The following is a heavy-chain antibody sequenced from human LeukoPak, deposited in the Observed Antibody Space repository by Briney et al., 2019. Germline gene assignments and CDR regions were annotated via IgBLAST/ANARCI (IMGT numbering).Heavy chain of an antibody. Sequence: GGSLRLSCAASGFSFSNAWMTWVRQAPGKGLEWVGRIKSKAHGGTTDYAAPVKGRSTTSRDDSKNTLYLQVNGLKTEDTAVYYCAQHDYADYWGQGTLVTVSS. CDR2: IKSKAHGGTT. CDR1: GFSFSNAW. J-gene: IGHJ4*02. CDR3: AQHDYADY. V-gene: IGHV3-15*01.